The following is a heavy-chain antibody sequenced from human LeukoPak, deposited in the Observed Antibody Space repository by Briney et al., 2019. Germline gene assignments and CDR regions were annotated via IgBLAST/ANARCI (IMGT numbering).Heavy chain of an antibody. J-gene: IGHJ4*02. V-gene: IGHV3-30*03. CDR2: ISNDGNIK. Sequence: GRSLRLSCAASGFTFSNYGMHWVRQAPGKGLEWVAVISNDGNIKLYADSVKGRFTISRDNSKNTLYLQMNSLRAEDTAVYYCASTSSSWCFDYWGQGTLVTVSS. CDR1: GFTFSNYG. D-gene: IGHD6-13*01. CDR3: ASTSSSWCFDY.